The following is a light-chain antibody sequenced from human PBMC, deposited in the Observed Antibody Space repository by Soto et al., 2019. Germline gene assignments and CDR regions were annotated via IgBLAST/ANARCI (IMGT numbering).Light chain of an antibody. V-gene: IGKV3-20*01. J-gene: IGKJ1*01. CDR2: GAS. CDR1: HSVISSY. Sequence: EIVLTQSPGTLSLSPGERATLSCRASHSVISSYLTWYQQKPGQAPRLLIYGASSRATGIPDRFSGSGSGTDFTLTISRLEPEDFEVYYCQQYGSSPWTFGQGTKVEIK. CDR3: QQYGSSPWT.